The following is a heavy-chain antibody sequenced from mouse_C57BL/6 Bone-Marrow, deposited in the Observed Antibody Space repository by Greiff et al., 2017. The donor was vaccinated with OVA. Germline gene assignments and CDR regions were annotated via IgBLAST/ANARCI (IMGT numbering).Heavy chain of an antibody. CDR2: INPNNGGT. CDR1: GYTFTDYN. CDR3: ARSKYDGYPFYAMDY. D-gene: IGHD2-3*01. J-gene: IGHJ4*01. Sequence: VQLQQSGPELVKPGASVKIPCKASGYTFTDYNMDWVKQSHGKSLEWIGDINPNNGGTIYNQKFKGKATLTVDKSSSTAYMELRSLTSEDTAVYYCARSKYDGYPFYAMDYWGQGTSVTVSS. V-gene: IGHV1-18*01.